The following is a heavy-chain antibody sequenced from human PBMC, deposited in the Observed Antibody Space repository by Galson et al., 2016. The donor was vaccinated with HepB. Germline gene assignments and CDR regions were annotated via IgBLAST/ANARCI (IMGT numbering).Heavy chain of an antibody. Sequence: TLSLTCTVSGGSISTTGYYWSWIRQHPGKGLEWIGYIYHSGSTFYNPSLKSRLTMSVDTSKNQFSLNLSRLTAPDTAVYYCAKSTTGGAFDIWGQGTMVSVSS. D-gene: IGHD1-1*01. V-gene: IGHV4-31*03. CDR1: GGSISTTGYY. J-gene: IGHJ3*02. CDR3: AKSTTGGAFDI. CDR2: IYHSGST.